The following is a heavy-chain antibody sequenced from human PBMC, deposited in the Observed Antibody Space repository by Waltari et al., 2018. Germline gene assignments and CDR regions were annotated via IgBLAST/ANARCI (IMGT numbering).Heavy chain of an antibody. V-gene: IGHV3-33*08. CDR1: GFTFSSYG. J-gene: IGHJ4*02. Sequence: QVQLVESGGGVVQPGRSLRLSCAASGFTFSSYGMHWVRQAPGKGLEWVAGIWYDGSNKYYADSVKGRFTISRDNSKNTLYLQMNSLRAEDTAMYYCAKGVPIWFGELGSYFDYWGQGTLVTVSS. CDR2: IWYDGSNK. D-gene: IGHD3-10*01. CDR3: AKGVPIWFGELGSYFDY.